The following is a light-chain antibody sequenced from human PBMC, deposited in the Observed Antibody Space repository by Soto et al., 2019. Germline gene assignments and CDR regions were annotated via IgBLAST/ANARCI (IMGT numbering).Light chain of an antibody. Sequence: QSALAQARSVSGSPGQSVSISCTGTSSDVGGYNYVSWYQQHPGKAPKFMIYDVSMRPSGVPDRFSGSKSGNTASLTISGLQAEDEADYYCCSYAGSYTFPYVFGTGTKVTVL. CDR3: CSYAGSYTFPYV. J-gene: IGLJ1*01. CDR1: SSDVGGYNY. CDR2: DVS. V-gene: IGLV2-11*01.